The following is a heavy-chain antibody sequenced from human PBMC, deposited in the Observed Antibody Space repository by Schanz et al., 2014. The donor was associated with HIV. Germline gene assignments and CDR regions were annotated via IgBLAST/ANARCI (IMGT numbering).Heavy chain of an antibody. CDR1: GYTFTNYD. CDR3: AGGKKWLVLVFDF. Sequence: QVQLVQSGAEVKKPGASVKVSCKTSGYTFTNYDINWVRKASGQGFEWMGWMNPKSGNTGYAQKFQGRVPMTRNASISTAYMERSSLRSEGTAVYYCAGGKKWLVLVFDFWGQGTLVTVSS. J-gene: IGHJ4*02. V-gene: IGHV1-8*01. D-gene: IGHD6-19*01. CDR2: MNPKSGNT.